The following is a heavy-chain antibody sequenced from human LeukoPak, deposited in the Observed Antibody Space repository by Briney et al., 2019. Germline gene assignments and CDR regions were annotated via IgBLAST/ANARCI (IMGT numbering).Heavy chain of an antibody. D-gene: IGHD2-2*01. J-gene: IGHJ6*02. V-gene: IGHV4-4*07. Sequence: PSETLSLTCTVSGGSISSYYWSWIRQPAGKGLEWIGRIYTSGSTNYNPSLKSRVTMSVDTSKNQFSLKLSSVTAADTAVYYCARITLGYCSSTSCSRGGYYYYGMDVWGQGTTVTVSS. CDR1: GGSISSYY. CDR3: ARITLGYCSSTSCSRGGYYYYGMDV. CDR2: IYTSGST.